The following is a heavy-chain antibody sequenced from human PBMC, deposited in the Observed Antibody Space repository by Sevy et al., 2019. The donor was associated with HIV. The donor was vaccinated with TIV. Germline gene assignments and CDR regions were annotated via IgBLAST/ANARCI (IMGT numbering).Heavy chain of an antibody. CDR3: AKDIDTAMVATNYYYYGMDV. V-gene: IGHV3-43D*04. CDR1: GFTFDDYA. D-gene: IGHD5-18*01. Sequence: GGSLRLSCAASGFTFDDYAMHWVRQAPGKGLEWVSLSSWDGGSTYYADSVKGRFTISRDNSKNSLYLQMNSLRAEDTALYYCAKDIDTAMVATNYYYYGMDVWGQGTTVTVSS. J-gene: IGHJ6*02. CDR2: SSWDGGST.